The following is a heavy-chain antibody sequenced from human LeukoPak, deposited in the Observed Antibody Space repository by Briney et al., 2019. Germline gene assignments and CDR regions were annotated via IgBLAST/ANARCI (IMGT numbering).Heavy chain of an antibody. CDR2: ISYDGTIK. V-gene: IGHV3-30*04. Sequence: GGSLRLSCAASGFTFSNYAIHWVRQAPGKGLQWVALISYDGTIKYYADSVKGRFTISRDNSKNTLYLQMNSLRPEDTAVYYCARHSDYDILTGPNDYWGQGTLVTVSS. CDR1: GFTFSNYA. D-gene: IGHD3-9*01. J-gene: IGHJ4*02. CDR3: ARHSDYDILTGPNDY.